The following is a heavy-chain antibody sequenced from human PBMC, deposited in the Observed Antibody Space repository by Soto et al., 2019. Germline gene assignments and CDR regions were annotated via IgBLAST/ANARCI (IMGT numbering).Heavy chain of an antibody. D-gene: IGHD6-13*01. CDR1: GYTFTSYG. CDR2: ISAYNGNT. J-gene: IGHJ6*03. V-gene: IGHV1-18*01. Sequence: GASVKVSCQASGYTFTSYGISWVRQAPGQGLEWMGWISAYNGNTNYAQKLQGRVTMTTDTSTSTAYMELRSLRSDDTAVYYCARDIAGSSWPYYYYYYMDVWGKGTTVTVSS. CDR3: ARDIAGSSWPYYYYYYMDV.